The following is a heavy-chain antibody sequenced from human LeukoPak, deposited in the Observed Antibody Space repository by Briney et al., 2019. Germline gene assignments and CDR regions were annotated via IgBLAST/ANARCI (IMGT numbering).Heavy chain of an antibody. V-gene: IGHV1-46*01. J-gene: IGHJ4*02. CDR3: ARDQYDFWTFDY. D-gene: IGHD3-3*01. Sequence: ASVKVSCKASGYTFTSYYMHWVRQAPGQGLEWMGIINPSGGSTSYAQKFQGRVTMTRDTSTSTVYMELSSLRPEDTAVYYCARDQYDFWTFDYWGQGTLVTVSS. CDR2: INPSGGST. CDR1: GYTFTSYY.